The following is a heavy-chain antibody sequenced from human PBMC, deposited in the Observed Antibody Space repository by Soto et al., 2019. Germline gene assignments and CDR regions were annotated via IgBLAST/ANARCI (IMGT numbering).Heavy chain of an antibody. CDR2: IYHSGST. V-gene: IGHV4-4*02. D-gene: IGHD6-19*01. CDR3: ARGSDSSGWVTTFDY. CDR1: GGSIITTSTW. J-gene: IGHJ4*02. Sequence: SETLSLTCAVSGGSIITTSTWWSWVRQPPGKGLEWIGEIYHSGSTNYNPSLMSRITINPDTSKNQFSLQLNSVTPEDTAVYYCARGSDSSGWVTTFDYWGQGTLVTVSS.